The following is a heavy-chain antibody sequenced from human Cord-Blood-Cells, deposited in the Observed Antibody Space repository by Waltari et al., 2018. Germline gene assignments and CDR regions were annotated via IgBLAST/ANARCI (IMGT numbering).Heavy chain of an antibody. V-gene: IGHV1-69-2*01. CDR2: VDPEDGEA. CDR1: GYTFTDYY. D-gene: IGHD3-10*01. J-gene: IGHJ6*03. Sequence: EVQLVQSGAEVKKPGATVKISCKVSGYTFTDYYMHWVQQAPGKGLEWMGLVDPEDGEAIYAEKFQGRVTITAETSTDTAYMELSSLRSEGTAVYYCATEGPSTMVRGVRVYYMDVWGKGTTVTVSS. CDR3: ATEGPSTMVRGVRVYYMDV.